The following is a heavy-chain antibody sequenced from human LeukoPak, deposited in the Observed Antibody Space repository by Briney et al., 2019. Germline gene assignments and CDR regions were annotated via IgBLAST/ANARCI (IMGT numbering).Heavy chain of an antibody. CDR1: GFTFSSYS. V-gene: IGHV3-23*01. CDR3: AKSWGTMVRGVIILDAFDI. Sequence: PGGSLRLSCAASGFTFSSYSLNWVRQAPGKGLEWVSAISGSGGSTYYADSVKGRFTISRDNSKNTLYLQMNSLRAEDTAVYYCAKSWGTMVRGVIILDAFDIWGQGTMVTVSS. J-gene: IGHJ3*02. CDR2: ISGSGGST. D-gene: IGHD3-10*01.